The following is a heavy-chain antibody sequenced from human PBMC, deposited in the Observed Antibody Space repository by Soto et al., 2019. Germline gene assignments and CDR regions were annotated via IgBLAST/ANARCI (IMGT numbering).Heavy chain of an antibody. CDR2: IYYSGST. Sequence: PSETLSVTCPVSGGSISSGDYYWSWLRQPPGKGLEWIGYIYYSGSTYYNPSLKSRVTISVDTSKNQFSLKLSSVTAADTAVYYCARALYSSFPRYYYYGMDVWGQGTTVTVSS. D-gene: IGHD4-4*01. CDR3: ARALYSSFPRYYYYGMDV. CDR1: GGSISSGDYY. J-gene: IGHJ6*02. V-gene: IGHV4-30-4*01.